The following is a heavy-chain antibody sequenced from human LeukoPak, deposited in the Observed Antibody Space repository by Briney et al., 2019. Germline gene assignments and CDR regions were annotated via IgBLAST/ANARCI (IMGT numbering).Heavy chain of an antibody. J-gene: IGHJ4*02. D-gene: IGHD3-22*01. CDR1: GYSISSDNY. CDR3: ARAPRDSSSSNYMRRFDY. Sequence: SETLSLTCAVSGYSISSDNYWVWIRQPPGQGLERTGGIYHSGSTYYNPSLKSRVTMSVDTSKNQFSLKLSSVTAADTAVYYCARAPRDSSSSNYMRRFDYWGQGTLVTVSS. V-gene: IGHV4-38-2*01. CDR2: IYHSGST.